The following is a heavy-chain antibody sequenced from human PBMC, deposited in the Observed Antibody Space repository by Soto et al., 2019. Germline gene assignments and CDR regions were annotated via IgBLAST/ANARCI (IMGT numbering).Heavy chain of an antibody. V-gene: IGHV3-30*18. D-gene: IGHD2-15*01. CDR3: AKACSRGSCYDFDY. CDR1: GIIFSSYG. CDR2: ISYDGSNK. Sequence: PGVSLRLSCAASGIIFSSYGMHWFRQAPGKGLEWVAGISYDGSNKDYADSVKGRFSVSRDNSKNSLYLQMNSLRAEDTAVYYCAKACSRGSCYDFDYWGQGTLVTVS. J-gene: IGHJ4*02.